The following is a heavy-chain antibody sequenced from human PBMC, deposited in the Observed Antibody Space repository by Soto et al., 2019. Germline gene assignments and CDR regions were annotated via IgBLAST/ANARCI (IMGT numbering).Heavy chain of an antibody. CDR1: GYTFTSYD. V-gene: IGHV1-8*01. CDR3: ARGLVVVVPDYYYYMDV. J-gene: IGHJ6*03. CDR2: MNPNSGNT. Sequence: QVQLVQSGAEVKKPGASVKVSCKASGYTFTSYDINWVRQATGQGLEWMGWMNPNSGNTGYAQKFQGRVTMTRNTSIRTAYMELSSLRSEDTAVYYCARGLVVVVPDYYYYMDVWGKGTTVTVSS. D-gene: IGHD2-2*01.